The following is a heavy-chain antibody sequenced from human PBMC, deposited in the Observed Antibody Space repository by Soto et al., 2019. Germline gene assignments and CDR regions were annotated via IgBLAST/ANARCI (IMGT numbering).Heavy chain of an antibody. CDR2: IIPIFGTA. CDR3: ARVEVGVVVVAATEDYYYGMDV. CDR1: GGTFSSYA. V-gene: IGHV1-69*12. Sequence: QAQLVQSGAEVKKPGSSVKVSCKASGGTFSSYAISWVRQAPGQGLEWMGGIIPIFGTANYAQKFQGRVTITADESTSTAYMELSSLRSEDTAVYYCARVEVGVVVVAATEDYYYGMDVWGQGTTVTVSS. J-gene: IGHJ6*02. D-gene: IGHD2-15*01.